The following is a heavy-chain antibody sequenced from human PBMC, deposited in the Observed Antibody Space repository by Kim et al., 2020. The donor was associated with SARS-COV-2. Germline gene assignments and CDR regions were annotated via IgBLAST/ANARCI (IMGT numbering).Heavy chain of an antibody. Sequence: SETLSLTCSVSGGSIRNHYWSWIRQTPGKGLEYIGYFYYAGTTSYNASLKSRVTISPDTSKNQFSLELRSVTAADTAVYYCVRLEKYYYDPSGPLGPPDYWGQGTLVTVSS. CDR1: GGSIRNHY. CDR3: VRLEKYYYDPSGPLGPPDY. V-gene: IGHV4-59*08. CDR2: FYYAGTT. J-gene: IGHJ4*02. D-gene: IGHD3-22*01.